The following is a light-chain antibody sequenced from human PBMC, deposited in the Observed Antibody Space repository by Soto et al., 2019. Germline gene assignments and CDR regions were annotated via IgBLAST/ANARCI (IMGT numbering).Light chain of an antibody. CDR1: SSDVGAYNF. Sequence: QPASVSGSPGQSITIPCTGTSSDVGAYNFVSWYQQHPGNAPKLMIYEVSNRPSGVPNRFSGSKSGNTASLTISGLQAEDEADYYCNSYTTSSTQVFGTGTKLTVL. CDR3: NSYTTSSTQV. J-gene: IGLJ1*01. V-gene: IGLV2-14*01. CDR2: EVS.